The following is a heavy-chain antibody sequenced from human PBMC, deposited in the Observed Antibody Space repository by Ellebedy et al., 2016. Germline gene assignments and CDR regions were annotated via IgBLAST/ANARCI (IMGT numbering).Heavy chain of an antibody. CDR1: GFSLNTSGMC. V-gene: IGHV2-70*11. D-gene: IGHD5-12*01. Sequence: SGPTLVKPTQTLTLTCTFSGFSLNTSGMCVSWIRQPPGKALEWLARIDWDDDKYYRTSLKTRLTISKDTSKNQVVLTMTNMDPVDTATFYRARAIVAKVPYYYYYGMDVWGQGTTVTVSS. CDR3: ARAIVAKVPYYYYYGMDV. CDR2: IDWDDDK. J-gene: IGHJ6*02.